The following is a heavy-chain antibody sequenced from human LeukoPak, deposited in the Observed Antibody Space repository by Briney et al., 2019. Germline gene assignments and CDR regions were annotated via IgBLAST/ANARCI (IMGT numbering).Heavy chain of an antibody. CDR3: AKDLSVVPVLGGEYFDY. J-gene: IGHJ4*02. D-gene: IGHD2-2*01. CDR2: INWNGGST. V-gene: IGHV3-20*04. CDR1: GFTFDDYG. Sequence: GGSLRLSCAASGFTFDDYGMSWVRQAPGKGLEWVSGINWNGGSTGYADSVKGRFTISRDNAKNSLYLQMNSLRAEDTAVYYCAKDLSVVPVLGGEYFDYWGQGTLVTVSS.